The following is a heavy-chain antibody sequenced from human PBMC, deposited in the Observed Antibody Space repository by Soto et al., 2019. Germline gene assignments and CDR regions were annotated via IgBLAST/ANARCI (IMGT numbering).Heavy chain of an antibody. CDR1: GYTFTSYG. CDR2: ISAYNGNT. J-gene: IGHJ4*02. Sequence: QVQLVQSGAEVKKPGASVKVSCKASGYTFTSYGISWVRQAPGQGLEWMGWISAYNGNTNYAQKLQGRVTMTTDTSTSTAYMELRSLRSADTAVYYCARESQHQLLKERCFDYWGQGTLVTVSS. D-gene: IGHD2-2*01. V-gene: IGHV1-18*01. CDR3: ARESQHQLLKERCFDY.